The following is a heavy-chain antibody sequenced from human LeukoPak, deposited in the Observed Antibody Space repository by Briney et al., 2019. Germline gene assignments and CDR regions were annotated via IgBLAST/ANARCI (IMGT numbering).Heavy chain of an antibody. CDR3: ARGNSNYYDSSGYHFDY. CDR2: IYYSGST. CDR1: GGSVSSGSYY. V-gene: IGHV4-61*01. J-gene: IGHJ4*02. D-gene: IGHD3-22*01. Sequence: SETLSLTCTVSGGSVSSGSYYWSWIRQPLGKGLEWIGYIYYSGSTNYNPSLKSRVTISVDTSKNQFSLKLSSVTAADTAVYYCARGNSNYYDSSGYHFDYWGQGTLVTVSS.